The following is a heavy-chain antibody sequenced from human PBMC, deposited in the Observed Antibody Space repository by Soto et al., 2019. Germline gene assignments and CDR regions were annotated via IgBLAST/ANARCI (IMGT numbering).Heavy chain of an antibody. V-gene: IGHV3-53*01. CDR1: GFTVSSNY. CDR2: IYSGGST. CDR3: ARAAGCSSTSCYPPYYYDGMDV. J-gene: IGHJ6*02. D-gene: IGHD2-2*01. Sequence: EVQLVESGGGLIQPGGSLRLSCAASGFTVSSNYMSWVRQAPGKGLEWVSVIYSGGSTYYADSVKGRFTISRDNSKNTLYLQMNSLRAEDTAVYYCARAAGCSSTSCYPPYYYDGMDVWGQGTTVTVSS.